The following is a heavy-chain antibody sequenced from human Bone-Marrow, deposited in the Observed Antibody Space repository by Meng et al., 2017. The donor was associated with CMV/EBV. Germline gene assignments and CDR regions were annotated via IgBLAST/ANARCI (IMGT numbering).Heavy chain of an antibody. CDR1: GYTFTSYG. J-gene: IGHJ4*02. Sequence: SVKVSCKASGYTFTSYGISWVRQAPGQGLEWMGGIIPILGIANYAQKFQGRVTITADKSTSTAYMELSSLRSEDTAVYYCARGYVNIRFDYWGQGTLVTVSS. CDR3: ARGYVNIRFDY. CDR2: IIPILGIA. V-gene: IGHV1-69*10. D-gene: IGHD2/OR15-2a*01.